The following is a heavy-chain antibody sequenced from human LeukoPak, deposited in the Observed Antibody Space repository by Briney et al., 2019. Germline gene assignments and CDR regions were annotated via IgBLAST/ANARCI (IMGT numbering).Heavy chain of an antibody. Sequence: PGGSLRLSCAASGYTFSDYYMSWIRQAPGKGREWVSYISSSGSTIYYGDSVKGRFTISRDNAKNSLYLQMNSLRAEDSAVSYCARDPCSGGNCYFDYWGQGTLVTVSS. CDR1: GYTFSDYY. V-gene: IGHV3-11*04. CDR3: ARDPCSGGNCYFDY. CDR2: ISSSGSTI. D-gene: IGHD2-15*01. J-gene: IGHJ4*02.